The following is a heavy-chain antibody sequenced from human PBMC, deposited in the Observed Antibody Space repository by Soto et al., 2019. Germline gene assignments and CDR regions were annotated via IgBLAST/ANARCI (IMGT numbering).Heavy chain of an antibody. CDR2: IVVGSGNT. CDR3: AADPELEGYYYYYGMDV. J-gene: IGHJ6*02. CDR1: GFTFTSSA. V-gene: IGHV1-58*01. D-gene: IGHD1-7*01. Sequence: QMQLVQSGPEVKKPGTSVKVSCKASGFTFTSSAVQWVRQARGQRLEWIGWIVVGSGNTNYAQKFQERVTITRDMSTSTAYMELSSLRSEDTAVYYCAADPELEGYYYYYGMDVWGQGTTVTVSS.